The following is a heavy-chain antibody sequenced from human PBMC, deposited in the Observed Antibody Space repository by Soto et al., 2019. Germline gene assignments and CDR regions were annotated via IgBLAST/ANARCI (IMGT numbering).Heavy chain of an antibody. V-gene: IGHV3-30*18. CDR1: GFTFSSYG. CDR2: ISYDGSNK. J-gene: IGHJ6*02. D-gene: IGHD4-17*01. Sequence: QVQLVESGGGVVQPGRSLRLSCAASGFTFSSYGMHWVRQAPGKGLEWVAVISYDGSNKYYADSVKGRFTISRDNSKNTLYLQMNSLRAEDTAVYYGAKDILRATVTNRYYYYGMDVWGQGTTVTVSS. CDR3: AKDILRATVTNRYYYYGMDV.